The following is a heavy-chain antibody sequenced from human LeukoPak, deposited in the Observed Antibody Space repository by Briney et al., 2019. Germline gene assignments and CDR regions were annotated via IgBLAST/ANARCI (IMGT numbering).Heavy chain of an antibody. D-gene: IGHD3-22*01. J-gene: IGHJ4*02. CDR1: GGSFSGYY. Sequence: SETLSLTCAVYGGSFSGYYWSWIRQPPEKGLEWIGEINHSGSTNYNPSLKSRVTISVDTSKNQFSLKLSSVTAADTAVYYCARARYYYDSSGYYFDYWGQGTLVTVSS. CDR2: INHSGST. CDR3: ARARYYYDSSGYYFDY. V-gene: IGHV4-34*01.